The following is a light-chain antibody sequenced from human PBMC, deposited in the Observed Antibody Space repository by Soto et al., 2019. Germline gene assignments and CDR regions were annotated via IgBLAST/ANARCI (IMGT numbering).Light chain of an antibody. CDR2: GAY. CDR1: QSVSSN. J-gene: IGKJ5*01. V-gene: IGKV3-15*01. CDR3: QQYNIWPPIA. Sequence: IVMTQSPATLSVSQGERATLSCRASQSVSSNLAWYQQKPGQAPRLLIYGAYTRAAGVPARFSGSGSGTEFTLTITSLQSEDIALYYCQQYNIWPPIAFGQGTRLEIK.